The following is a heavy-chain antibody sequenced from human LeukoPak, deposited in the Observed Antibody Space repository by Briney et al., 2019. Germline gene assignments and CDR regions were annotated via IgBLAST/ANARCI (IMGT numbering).Heavy chain of an antibody. V-gene: IGHV3-33*01. CDR1: GFTFSSYG. D-gene: IGHD6-13*01. Sequence: QPGRSLRLSCAASGFTFSSYGMHWVRQAPGKGLEWVAVIWYDGSNKYYADSVKGRFTISRDNSKNTLYLQMNSLRAEDTAVYYCARDVEWNRGTGYSSSWPVYGMDVWGQGTTVTVSS. CDR2: IWYDGSNK. J-gene: IGHJ6*02. CDR3: ARDVEWNRGTGYSSSWPVYGMDV.